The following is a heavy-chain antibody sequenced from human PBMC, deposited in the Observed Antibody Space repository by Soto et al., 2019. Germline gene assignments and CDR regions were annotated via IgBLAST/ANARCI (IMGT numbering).Heavy chain of an antibody. CDR3: AKGGRYSSSGYFDY. J-gene: IGHJ4*02. Sequence: EVQLLESGGGLVQPGGSLRLSCAASGFTFSSSAMSWVRQAPGKGLEWVSGISGGGGSTYYADSVKGRFTISRDNSKNTLHLQMNSLRVEDTAVYYCAKGGRYSSSGYFDYWGQGTLVTVSS. V-gene: IGHV3-23*01. CDR1: GFTFSSSA. D-gene: IGHD6-6*01. CDR2: ISGGGGST.